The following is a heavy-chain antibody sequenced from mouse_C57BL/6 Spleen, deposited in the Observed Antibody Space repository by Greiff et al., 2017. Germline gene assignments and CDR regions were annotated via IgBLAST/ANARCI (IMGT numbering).Heavy chain of an antibody. Sequence: VQLQQSGPELVKPGASVKISCKASGYTFTDYYMNWVKQSHGKSLEWIGDINPNNGGTSYNQKFKGKATLTVDKSSSTAYMELRSLTSEDSAVYYIARLLLGYFDVWGTGTTVTVSS. J-gene: IGHJ1*03. CDR3: ARLLLGYFDV. V-gene: IGHV1-26*01. CDR1: GYTFTDYY. D-gene: IGHD1-1*01. CDR2: INPNNGGT.